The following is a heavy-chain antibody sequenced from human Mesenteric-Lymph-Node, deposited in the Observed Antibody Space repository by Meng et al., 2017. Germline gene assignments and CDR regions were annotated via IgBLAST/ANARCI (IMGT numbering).Heavy chain of an antibody. V-gene: IGHV3-30*03. CDR1: GFSFTDHH. Sequence: GGSLRLSCASSGFSFTDHHMDWVRQAPGKGLEWVALISYDGNTKYYADSVKGRFTISRDSSKNTLSLQMNSLRAEDTAIYYCARSLSGSFYSGFDYWGLGTLVTVSS. D-gene: IGHD3-10*01. J-gene: IGHJ4*02. CDR2: ISYDGNTK. CDR3: ARSLSGSFYSGFDY.